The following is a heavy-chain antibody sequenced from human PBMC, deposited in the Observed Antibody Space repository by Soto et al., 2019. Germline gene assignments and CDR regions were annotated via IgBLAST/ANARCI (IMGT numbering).Heavy chain of an antibody. V-gene: IGHV1-8*01. CDR3: ARDRPGIKTYEAFDI. J-gene: IGHJ3*02. D-gene: IGHD1-20*01. Sequence: ASVKVSCKASGYTFTSYDINWVRQATGQGPEWMGWMSPNTGTIVYAQKFQGRVTMTRDTSTSTAYMTLSSLRSEDTAVYYCARDRPGIKTYEAFDIWGQGTTVTVSS. CDR2: MSPNTGTI. CDR1: GYTFTSYD.